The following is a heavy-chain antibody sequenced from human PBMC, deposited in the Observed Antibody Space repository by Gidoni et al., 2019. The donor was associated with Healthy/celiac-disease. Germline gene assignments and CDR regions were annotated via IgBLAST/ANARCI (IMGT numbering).Heavy chain of an antibody. D-gene: IGHD3-22*01. CDR1: GFTFSSSG. Sequence: EVQLVESVGGLVQPGGSLSLSCAASGFTFSSSGMNGVRQAPGKGLEVVAYSSSSSSTIYYADSGKGRFTITRENAKNSLYLQMNSLRDEDTDVYYCARVLWETYYDSSGYFQHWGQGTLVTVSS. J-gene: IGHJ1*01. V-gene: IGHV3-48*02. CDR2: SSSSSSTI. CDR3: ARVLWETYYDSSGYFQH.